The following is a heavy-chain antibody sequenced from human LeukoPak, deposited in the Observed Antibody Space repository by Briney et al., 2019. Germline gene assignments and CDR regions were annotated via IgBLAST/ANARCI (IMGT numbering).Heavy chain of an antibody. CDR3: ARDLGYEVAGPIDY. V-gene: IGHV3-21*01. CDR2: ISSSRYI. D-gene: IGHD2-15*01. CDR1: GFTFSSYS. Sequence: GGSLRLSCAASGFTFSSYSMNWVRQAPGKGREWVSSISSSRYIYYADSVKGRFTISRDNAKNSLYLQMNSLRAEDTAVYYCARDLGYEVAGPIDYWGQGTLVTVSS. J-gene: IGHJ4*02.